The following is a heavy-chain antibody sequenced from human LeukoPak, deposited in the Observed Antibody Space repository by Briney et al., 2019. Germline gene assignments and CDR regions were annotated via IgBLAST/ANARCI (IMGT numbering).Heavy chain of an antibody. CDR3: AKTTVPETYWYFDL. CDR1: GGSISSGTYY. D-gene: IGHD4-17*01. J-gene: IGHJ2*01. CDR2: IFYSGST. V-gene: IGHV4-31*03. Sequence: SQTLSLTCTVSGGSISSGTYYWSWIRQHPGKGLEWIGYIFYSGSTYYNPSLKSRVTISVDTSKNQFSLKLSSVTAADTAVYYCAKTTVPETYWYFDLWGRGTQVTVSS.